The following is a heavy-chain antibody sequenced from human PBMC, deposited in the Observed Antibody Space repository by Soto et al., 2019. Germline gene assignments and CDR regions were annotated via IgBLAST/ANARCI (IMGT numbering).Heavy chain of an antibody. J-gene: IGHJ6*02. CDR2: IKSKTDGGTT. D-gene: IGHD3-3*01. V-gene: IGHV3-15*07. CDR3: TTLSITIFGVVLMDV. Sequence: GGSLRLSCAASGFTFSGNWMNRVRQAPGKGLEWVGRIKSKTDGGTTDYAAPVKGRFTISRDDSKNTLYLQMNSLKTEDTAVYYCTTLSITIFGVVLMDVWGQGTTVTVSS. CDR1: GFTFSGNW.